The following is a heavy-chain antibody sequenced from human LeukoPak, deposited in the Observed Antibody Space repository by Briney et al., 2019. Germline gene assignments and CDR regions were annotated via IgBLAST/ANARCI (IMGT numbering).Heavy chain of an antibody. Sequence: GESLKISCKGSGYSFTSYWIAWVRQMPGKGLEWMGIIYPGDSDTRYSPSFQGQVTMSADKSISTAYLQWSSLKASDTAIYYCARHGSYYYDSSGHSIDYWAQGTLVTVSS. V-gene: IGHV5-51*01. CDR1: GYSFTSYW. CDR3: ARHGSYYYDSSGHSIDY. CDR2: IYPGDSDT. D-gene: IGHD3-22*01. J-gene: IGHJ4*02.